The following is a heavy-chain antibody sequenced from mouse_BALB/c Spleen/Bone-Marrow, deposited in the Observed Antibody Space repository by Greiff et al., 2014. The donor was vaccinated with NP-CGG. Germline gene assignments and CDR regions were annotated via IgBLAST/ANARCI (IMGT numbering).Heavy chain of an antibody. J-gene: IGHJ3*01. D-gene: IGHD2-3*01. CDR2: IDPSYGGT. V-gene: IGHV1-39*01. Sequence: VQLQQSGPELEKPGASVKMSCKASGYSFTDYNMNWMKQSNGKSLEWIGNIDPSYGGTTYNQKFKGKATLTVDKSSSTVYMQLKSLTSEDSAVYYCARGHDGYRTWFAYWGQGTLVTVSA. CDR3: ARGHDGYRTWFAY. CDR1: GYSFTDYN.